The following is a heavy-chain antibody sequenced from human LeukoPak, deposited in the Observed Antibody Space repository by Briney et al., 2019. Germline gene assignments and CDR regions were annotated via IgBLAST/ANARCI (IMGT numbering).Heavy chain of an antibody. CDR3: AKEERWLQYFDY. Sequence: GGSLRLSCAASGFTFSSYAMSWVRQAPGKGLEWVANIKQDGSEKYYVDSVKGRFTISRDNAKNSLYLQMNSLRAEDTAVYYCAKEERWLQYFDYWGQGTLVTVSS. J-gene: IGHJ4*02. V-gene: IGHV3-7*03. CDR1: GFTFSSYA. CDR2: IKQDGSEK. D-gene: IGHD5-24*01.